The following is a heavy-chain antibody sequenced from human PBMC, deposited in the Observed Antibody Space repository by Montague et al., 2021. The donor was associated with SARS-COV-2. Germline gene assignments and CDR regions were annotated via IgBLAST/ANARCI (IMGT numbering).Heavy chain of an antibody. CDR2: VLYNKGT. CDR3: ARGGDMNRFDP. CDR1: GVSVTDYY. J-gene: IGHJ5*02. V-gene: IGHV4-59*02. Sequence: SETLSLTCTVSGVSVTDYYWSWIRQPPGKGLEWVGDVLYNKGTNFNPSLKSRVAISVDTSKNQFSLKLSSVTAADTAVYYCARGGDMNRFDPWGQGTLVTVSS. D-gene: IGHD2-21*01.